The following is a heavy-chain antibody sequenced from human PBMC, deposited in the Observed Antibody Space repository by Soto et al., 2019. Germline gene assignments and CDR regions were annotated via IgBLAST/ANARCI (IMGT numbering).Heavy chain of an antibody. V-gene: IGHV3-48*02. CDR1: EFTFSLYS. CDR3: ARAVTWGLDV. CDR2: ISRSSTGI. D-gene: IGHD3-10*01. Sequence: EVQLVESGGGLVQPGGSLRLSCAAFEFTFSLYSESWVRQAPGKGLEWVSYISRSSTGIHYADSVKGRFTISRDDATNSMHLQMNSLRDGDTAVYYCARAVTWGLDVWGQGTTVSISS. J-gene: IGHJ6*02.